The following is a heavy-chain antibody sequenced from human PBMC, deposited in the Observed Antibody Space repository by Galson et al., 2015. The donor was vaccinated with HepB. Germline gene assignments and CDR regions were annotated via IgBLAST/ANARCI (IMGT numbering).Heavy chain of an antibody. CDR2: IYYSGST. J-gene: IGHJ6*02. Sequence: ETLSLTCTVSGGSISSSSYYWGWIRQPPGKGLEWIGSIYYSGSTYYNPSLKSRVTISVDTSKNQFSLKLISVTAADTAVYYCASIAEWLVDYDYYGMDVWGQGTTVTVSS. CDR3: ASIAEWLVDYDYYGMDV. CDR1: GGSISSSSYY. D-gene: IGHD6-19*01. V-gene: IGHV4-39*01.